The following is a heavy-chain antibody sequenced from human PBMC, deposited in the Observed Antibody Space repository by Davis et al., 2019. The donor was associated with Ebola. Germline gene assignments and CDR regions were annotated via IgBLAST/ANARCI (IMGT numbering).Heavy chain of an antibody. CDR2: LNGDGSTT. V-gene: IGHV3-74*01. CDR3: ARAHELYFGGSYDV. D-gene: IGHD4-23*01. CDR1: GFTFSSYW. Sequence: GESLKISCAASGFTFSSYWMHWVRQAPGKGLVCVSCLNGDGSTTAYADSVKGRFTISRDNAKNTVYLQMNSLRAEDTAVYYCARAHELYFGGSYDVWGQGTLVTVSS. J-gene: IGHJ4*02.